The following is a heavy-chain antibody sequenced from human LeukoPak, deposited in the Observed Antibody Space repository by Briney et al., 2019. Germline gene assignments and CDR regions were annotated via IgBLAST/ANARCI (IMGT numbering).Heavy chain of an antibody. V-gene: IGHV3-30*02. CDR3: AKELVSSSWYGDAFDI. CDR1: GFIFSSYG. J-gene: IGHJ3*02. D-gene: IGHD6-13*01. Sequence: PGGSLRLSCAASGFIFSSYGMHWVRQAPGKGLEWVAFIRYDGSNKYYAVSVKGRFTISRDNSKNTLYLQMNSLRAEDTAVYYCAKELVSSSWYGDAFDIWGQGTMVTVSS. CDR2: IRYDGSNK.